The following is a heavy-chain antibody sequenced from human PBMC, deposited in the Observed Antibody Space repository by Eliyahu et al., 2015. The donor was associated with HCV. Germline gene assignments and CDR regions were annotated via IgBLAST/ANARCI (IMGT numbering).Heavy chain of an antibody. CDR3: AKSVRHQLTRDVSHY. Sequence: QVQLVESGGGVAQPGRSLRLSCAASGFTFRKYAMYWVRQAPGKGLEGVAVISHDGSDKSYGSSVKGRFTISRDNSKNTLFLQANSLRGEDTAVYYCAKSVRHQLTRDVSHYWGQGTLVTVSS. CDR2: ISHDGSDK. D-gene: IGHD2-2*01. J-gene: IGHJ4*02. V-gene: IGHV3-30*18. CDR1: GFTFRKYA.